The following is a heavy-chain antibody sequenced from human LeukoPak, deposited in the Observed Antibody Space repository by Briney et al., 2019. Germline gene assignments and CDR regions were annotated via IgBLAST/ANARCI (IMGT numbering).Heavy chain of an antibody. CDR2: ISGSGGRK. Sequence: GGSLRLSCVASGFTFSNYAMSWVRQAPGKGLEWVSDISGSGGRKYHADSVKGRFTISRDNSKNTLYLQMNSLRAEDTAVYYCANGIGVAGKGFDYWGQGTLVTVSS. CDR1: GFTFSNYA. D-gene: IGHD6-19*01. V-gene: IGHV3-23*01. J-gene: IGHJ4*02. CDR3: ANGIGVAGKGFDY.